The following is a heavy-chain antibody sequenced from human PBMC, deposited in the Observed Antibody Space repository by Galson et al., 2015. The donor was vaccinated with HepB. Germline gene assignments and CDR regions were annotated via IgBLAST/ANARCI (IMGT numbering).Heavy chain of an antibody. Sequence: SLRLSCAASGFTFGDYAMSWFRQAPGKGLEWVGFIRSKAYGGTTEYAASVKGRFTISRDDSKSIAYLQMNSLKTEDTAVYYCTRYCSSTSCSPTAAFDIWGQGTMVTVSS. CDR2: IRSKAYGGTT. J-gene: IGHJ3*02. CDR1: GFTFGDYA. CDR3: TRYCSSTSCSPTAAFDI. D-gene: IGHD2-2*01. V-gene: IGHV3-49*03.